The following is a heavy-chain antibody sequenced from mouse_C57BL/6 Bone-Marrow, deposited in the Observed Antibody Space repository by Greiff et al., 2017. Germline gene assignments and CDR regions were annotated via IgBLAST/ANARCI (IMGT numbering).Heavy chain of an antibody. D-gene: IGHD1-1*01. CDR2: IDPSDSYT. J-gene: IGHJ4*01. Sequence: QVHVKQPGAELVRPGTSVKLSCKASGYTFTSYWMHWVKQRPGQGLEWIGVIDPSDSYTNYNQKFKGKATLTVDTSSSTAYMQLSSLTSEDSAVYYCARTHYGTPYYYAMDYWGQGTSVTVSS. CDR3: ARTHYGTPYYYAMDY. CDR1: GYTFTSYW. V-gene: IGHV1-59*01.